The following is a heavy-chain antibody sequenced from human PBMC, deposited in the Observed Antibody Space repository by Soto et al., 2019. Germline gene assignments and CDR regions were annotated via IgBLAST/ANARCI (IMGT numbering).Heavy chain of an antibody. D-gene: IGHD3-16*01. CDR3: ARGITFGGVSNGMDV. Sequence: VQLVQSGAEVKKPGASVKVSCKASGYTFTTYGITWVRQAPGQGLEWMGWINTYNGKTYYAQKLQGRVTMTTDTSTITAYMELRSLRSDDTAVYYCARGITFGGVSNGMDVWGQGTTVTVSS. CDR2: INTYNGKT. CDR1: GYTFTTYG. V-gene: IGHV1-18*01. J-gene: IGHJ6*02.